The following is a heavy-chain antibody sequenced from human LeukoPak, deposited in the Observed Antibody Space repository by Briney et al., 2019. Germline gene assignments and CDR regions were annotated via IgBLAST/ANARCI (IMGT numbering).Heavy chain of an antibody. CDR1: GFTFSSYS. CDR3: ARVYTSSDSLRFDY. V-gene: IGHV3-21*01. Sequence: GGSLRLSCAASGFTFSSYSMNWVRQAPGKGLEWVSSISSSSSYIYYADSVKGRFTISRDNAKNSLYLQMNSLRAEDTAVYYCARVYTSSDSLRFDYWGQGTLVTVSS. D-gene: IGHD2-2*01. CDR2: ISSSSSYI. J-gene: IGHJ4*02.